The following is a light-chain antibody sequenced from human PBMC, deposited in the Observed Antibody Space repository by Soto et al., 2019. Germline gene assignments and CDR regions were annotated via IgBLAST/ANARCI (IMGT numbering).Light chain of an antibody. CDR3: CSYAGSYTSYVI. CDR2: DVS. V-gene: IGLV2-11*01. CDR1: SSDVGGYNY. Sequence: QSVLTQPRSVSGSPGQSVTLSCTGTSSDVGGYNYVSWYQQHPGKAPKLMIYDVSERPSGVPDRFSGSKSGNTASLTISGLQAEDEAVYYCCSYAGSYTSYVIFGGGTKLTVL. J-gene: IGLJ2*01.